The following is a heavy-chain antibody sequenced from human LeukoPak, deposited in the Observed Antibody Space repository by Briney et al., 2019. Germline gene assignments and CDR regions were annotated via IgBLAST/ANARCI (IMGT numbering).Heavy chain of an antibody. J-gene: IGHJ3*02. V-gene: IGHV3-20*01. CDR3: AREGSGSYYDPQDHDAFDI. D-gene: IGHD3-10*01. CDR1: VFTFDDYG. Sequence: PGGSLRLSCAASVFTFDDYGMSWVRQAPGKGLEWVSGINWNGGSTGYADSVKGRFTISRDNAKNSLYLQMNSLRAEDTALYHCAREGSGSYYDPQDHDAFDIWGQGTMVTVSS. CDR2: INWNGGST.